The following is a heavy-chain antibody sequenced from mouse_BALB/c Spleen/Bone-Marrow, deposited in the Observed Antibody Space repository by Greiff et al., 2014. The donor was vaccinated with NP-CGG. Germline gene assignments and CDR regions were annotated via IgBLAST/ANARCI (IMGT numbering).Heavy chain of an antibody. V-gene: IGHV1-69*02. J-gene: IGHJ4*01. CDR1: CYTFSSYW. CDR3: ARRESGNAMDY. Sequence: VQLVEPGAELVRPGASGKLSCNASCYTFSSYWINWVKQRPGQGLEWIGNIYPSDSYTNYNQKFKDKATLTVDKSSSTAYLQLSSLTSEDTAVYYCARRESGNAMDYWGQGTSVTVSS. CDR2: IYPSDSYT. D-gene: IGHD3-1*01.